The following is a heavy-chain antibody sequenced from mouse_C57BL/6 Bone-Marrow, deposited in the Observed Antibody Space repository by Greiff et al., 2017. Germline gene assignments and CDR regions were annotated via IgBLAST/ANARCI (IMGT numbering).Heavy chain of an antibody. J-gene: IGHJ1*03. CDR3: ARNPPCYGSSWDFDV. CDR2: IWSGGST. V-gene: IGHV2-2*01. D-gene: IGHD1-1*01. Sequence: QVQLKESGPGLVQPSQSLSITCTVSGFSLTSYGVHWVRPSPGKGLEWLGVIWSGGSTDYNAAFISRLSISKDNSKSQVFFKMNSLQADDTAIYYCARNPPCYGSSWDFDVWGTGTTGTVSS. CDR1: GFSLTSYG.